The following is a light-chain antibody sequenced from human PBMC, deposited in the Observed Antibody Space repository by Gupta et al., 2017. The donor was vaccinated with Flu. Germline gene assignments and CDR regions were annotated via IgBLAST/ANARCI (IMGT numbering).Light chain of an antibody. Sequence: SYDLSQPPSVSVALGQTAKITCGGNDSVSKNVHWYPQKPGQAPVVVLYRDRSRPSGLPEPFSASNWGNTATLTIRGAQGGDEADYFCQVWDSNTYVFGPGTKVTVL. J-gene: IGLJ1*01. CDR3: QVWDSNTYV. CDR2: RDR. CDR1: DSVSKN. V-gene: IGLV3-9*01.